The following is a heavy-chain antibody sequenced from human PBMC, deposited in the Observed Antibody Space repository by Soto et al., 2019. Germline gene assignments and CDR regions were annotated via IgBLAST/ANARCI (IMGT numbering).Heavy chain of an antibody. V-gene: IGHV4-39*01. CDR2: IYYRGNA. CDR1: DESINTDKYY. Sequence: QLQLQESGPGLVKPSETLSLTCSVSDESINTDKYYWGWIRQPPGKGLECIGGIYYRGNAYYNPSLQTRGTISLDKSKSQFSLKLNSVTAADLAVYFCARLEGLATISYYFDFWGPGALVTVSS. J-gene: IGHJ4*02. D-gene: IGHD3-9*01. CDR3: ARLEGLATISYYFDF.